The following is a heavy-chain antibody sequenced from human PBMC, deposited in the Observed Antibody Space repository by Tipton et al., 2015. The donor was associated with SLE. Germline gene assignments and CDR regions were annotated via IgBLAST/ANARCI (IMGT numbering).Heavy chain of an antibody. Sequence: GLVKPSETLSLTCTVSGAASSSTTYYMGWIRQSPGVGLEWIGSIYYTGSTYYNPSLKSRLTMSVDTPKSQFSLKMTSVTAADTAVYYCAGCRWGNWFDPWGQGTLVTVSS. J-gene: IGHJ5*02. CDR2: IYYTGST. D-gene: IGHD3-16*01. CDR1: GAASSSTTYY. V-gene: IGHV4-39*01. CDR3: AGCRWGNWFDP.